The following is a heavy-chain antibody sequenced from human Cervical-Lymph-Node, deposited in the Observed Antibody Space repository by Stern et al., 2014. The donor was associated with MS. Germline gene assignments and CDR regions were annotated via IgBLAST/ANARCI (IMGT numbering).Heavy chain of an antibody. CDR3: ASPLTATSVPFGYYGMDV. J-gene: IGHJ6*02. Sequence: VHLVESGAEVKKPGSSVKVSCKASGGTFSNYATSWVRQAPGQGLEWMGGIVPLFGKPNYAQKFQGRVTITADESTSTAYMDLSSLRSEDTAVYYCASPLTATSVPFGYYGMDVWGQGTMVTVS. V-gene: IGHV1-69*01. D-gene: IGHD4-17*01. CDR1: GGTFSNYA. CDR2: IVPLFGKP.